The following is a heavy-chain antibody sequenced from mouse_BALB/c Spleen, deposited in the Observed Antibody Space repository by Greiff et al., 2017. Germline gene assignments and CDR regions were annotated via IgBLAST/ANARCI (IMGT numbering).Heavy chain of an antibody. V-gene: IGHV2-9-2*01. D-gene: IGHD2-2*01. CDR3: VKEGVYYGCLYAMDD. Sequence: QVQLMESGPGLVAPSQSLSITCTVSGFSLTSYDISWIRQPPGKGLEWLGVIWTGGGTNYNSAFMSRLSISKDNSKSQVFLKMNSLHTDDTAIYYCVKEGVYYGCLYAMDDWGQGTSVTVSS. J-gene: IGHJ4*01. CDR2: IWTGGGT. CDR1: GFSLTSYD.